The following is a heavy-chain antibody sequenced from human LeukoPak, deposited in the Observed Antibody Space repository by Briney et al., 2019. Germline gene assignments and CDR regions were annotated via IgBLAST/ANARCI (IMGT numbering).Heavy chain of an antibody. D-gene: IGHD3-9*01. V-gene: IGHV4-59*01. CDR2: IYYSGST. CDR1: GGSISSYY. CDR3: ARNNPMYYDILTGYYKSLSFDY. J-gene: IGHJ4*02. Sequence: SETLSLTCTVSGGSISSYYWSWIRQPPGKGLEWIGYIYYSGSTNYNPSLKCRVTISVDTSKNQFSLKLSSVTAADTAVYYCARNNPMYYDILTGYYKSLSFDYWGQGTLVTVSS.